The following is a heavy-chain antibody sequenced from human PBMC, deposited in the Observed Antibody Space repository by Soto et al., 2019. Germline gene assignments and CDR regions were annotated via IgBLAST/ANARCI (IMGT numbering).Heavy chain of an antibody. CDR2: VSANNGHT. J-gene: IGHJ6*02. Sequence: ASVKVSCKASGFTFSNYGLNLVRQAPGQGLEWMGWVSANNGHTNYAQNLQGRVSMTTDTSTSTADMELRGLTFDDTAVYYCARDIESVTAKHFFYYYAMDVWGQGTTVTVSS. V-gene: IGHV1-18*01. CDR3: ARDIESVTAKHFFYYYAMDV. CDR1: GFTFSNYG. D-gene: IGHD2-8*01.